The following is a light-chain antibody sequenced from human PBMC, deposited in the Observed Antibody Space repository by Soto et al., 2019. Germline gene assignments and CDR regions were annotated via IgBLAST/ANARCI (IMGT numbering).Light chain of an antibody. Sequence: QSALTQPPSASGSPGQSVTISCTGSSSDVGGYEYVSWYQQHPGKAPKLMIYEGNKRPSGVSNRFSASKSGNTASLTISGLQAEDEADYYCSSYAGSNTLIFGGGTKVTVL. CDR2: EGN. CDR1: SSDVGGYEY. J-gene: IGLJ2*01. V-gene: IGLV2-23*01. CDR3: SSYAGSNTLI.